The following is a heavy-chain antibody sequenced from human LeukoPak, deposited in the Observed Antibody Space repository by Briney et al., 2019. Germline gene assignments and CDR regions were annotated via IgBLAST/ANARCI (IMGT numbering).Heavy chain of an antibody. D-gene: IGHD1-26*01. CDR3: SRESGAFCPFGY. CDR1: GGSISSGGYY. Sequence: SQTLSLTCTVSGGSISSGGYYWSWIRQHPGKGLEWIGYIYYSGSTYYNPSLNGRVTMSLDESRNQLSLKLTSVTAADTAIYYCSRESGAFCPFGYWGQGTLVIVPP. CDR2: IYYSGST. J-gene: IGHJ4*02. V-gene: IGHV4-31*03.